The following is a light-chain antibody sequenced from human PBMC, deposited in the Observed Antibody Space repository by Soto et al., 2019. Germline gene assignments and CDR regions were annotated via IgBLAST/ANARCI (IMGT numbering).Light chain of an antibody. J-gene: IGKJ4*01. V-gene: IGKV3D-15*01. CDR3: EQYKDWPPLT. CDR1: QNININ. CDR2: GAS. Sequence: EIVMTQSPLTLSVSPGERATLSCRASQNININLAWYQQRPGQAPRVLIYGASSRASGIPDRFSGSGSGTDVTLTINSLEPDDFAFYYCEQYKDWPPLTFGGGTRVEIK.